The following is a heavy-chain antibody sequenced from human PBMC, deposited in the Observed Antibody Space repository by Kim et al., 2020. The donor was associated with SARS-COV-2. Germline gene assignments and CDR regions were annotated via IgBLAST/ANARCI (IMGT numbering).Heavy chain of an antibody. J-gene: IGHJ6*02. D-gene: IGHD5-18*01. V-gene: IGHV4-34*10. CDR1: GGFFSDYY. CDR3: ARPSGRGYIYNGLEV. CDR2: INDRGSV. Sequence: SETLSLTCAVYGGFFSDYYWTWIRQSPGKGLEWIAEINDRGSVNYNQSLKNRLTLSVDTSRVYLTLTSVTAADTAVYYCARPSGRGYIYNGLEVWGPGTSVSVSS.